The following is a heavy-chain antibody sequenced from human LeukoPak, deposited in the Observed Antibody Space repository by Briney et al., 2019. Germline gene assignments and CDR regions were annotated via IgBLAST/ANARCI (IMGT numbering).Heavy chain of an antibody. D-gene: IGHD3-10*01. Sequence: PGGSLRLSCTASGFPFSDYYMSWIRQAPGKGLEWVSYITNSGSTIYYADSVKGRFTISRDNAKNSLYLQMNSLRAEDTAVYYCARDRGLVVQGVFYYFDYWGQGTLVTVSS. CDR1: GFPFSDYY. CDR2: ITNSGSTI. CDR3: ARDRGLVVQGVFYYFDY. V-gene: IGHV3-11*01. J-gene: IGHJ4*02.